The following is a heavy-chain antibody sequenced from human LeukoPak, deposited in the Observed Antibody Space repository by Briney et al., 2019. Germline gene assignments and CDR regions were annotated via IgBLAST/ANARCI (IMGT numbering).Heavy chain of an antibody. CDR3: ARENYCSGGSCYGYFQH. J-gene: IGHJ1*01. V-gene: IGHV1-2*02. CDR1: GYTFTGYY. Sequence: ASVKVSCKASGYTFTGYYMHWVRQAPGQGLEWMGWINPNSGGTNYAQKFQGRVTMTRDTSISTAYMELSRLRSDDTAVYYCARENYCSGGSCYGYFQHWGQGTLVTLSS. CDR2: INPNSGGT. D-gene: IGHD2-15*01.